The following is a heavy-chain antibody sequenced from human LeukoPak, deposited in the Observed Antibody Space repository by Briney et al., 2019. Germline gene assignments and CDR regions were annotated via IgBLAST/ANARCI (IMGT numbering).Heavy chain of an antibody. Sequence: GGSLRLSCAASGFTFDDYAMHWVRHAPGKGLEWVSGISWNSGSIVYADSVKGRFTISRDNAKNSLYLQMNSLRAEDTALYYCAKDMTYGDYSNDAFDIWGQGTMVTVSS. CDR2: ISWNSGSI. D-gene: IGHD4-17*01. J-gene: IGHJ3*02. CDR3: AKDMTYGDYSNDAFDI. CDR1: GFTFDDYA. V-gene: IGHV3-9*01.